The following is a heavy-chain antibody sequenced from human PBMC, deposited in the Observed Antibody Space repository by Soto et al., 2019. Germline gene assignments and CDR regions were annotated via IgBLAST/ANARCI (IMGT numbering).Heavy chain of an antibody. CDR1: GGSISSSTYY. CDR2: IYYSGST. V-gene: IGHV4-39*01. D-gene: IGHD3-22*01. J-gene: IGHJ2*01. CDR3: ARRYYYYGSGYYRDWYFAL. Sequence: SETLSLTCTVSGGSISSSTYYWGWIRQPPGKGLEWIGSIYYSGSTNYNPSLKSRVTISVDTSKNQFSLKLSTVTAADTAVYYCARRYYYYGSGYYRDWYFALWGRGTLVIVSS.